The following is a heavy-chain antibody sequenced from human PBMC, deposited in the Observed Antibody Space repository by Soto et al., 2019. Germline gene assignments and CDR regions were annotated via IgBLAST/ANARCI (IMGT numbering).Heavy chain of an antibody. V-gene: IGHV4-59*01. CDR3: VAGPDRAKSAY. Sequence: SETLSLTCTVSGGSISSYYWSWIRQPPGKGLEWIGYIYYSGSTNYNPSLKSRVTISVDTSKNQFSLKLISVTAADTAVYYCVAGPDRAKSAYWGQGTLVTFSS. CDR1: GGSISSYY. J-gene: IGHJ4*01. CDR2: IYYSGST.